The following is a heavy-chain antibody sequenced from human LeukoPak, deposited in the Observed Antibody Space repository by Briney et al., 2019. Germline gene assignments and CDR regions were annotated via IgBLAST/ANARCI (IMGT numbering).Heavy chain of an antibody. D-gene: IGHD3-3*01. CDR1: GGSISSGSYY. Sequence: SETLSLTCTVSGGSISSGSYYWGWIRQPPGKGLEWIGSIYYSGSTYYNPSLKSRVTISVDTSKNQFSLKLSSVTAADTAVYYCARRGSITIFGVVSDYYYYMDVWGKGTTVTVSS. CDR3: ARRGSITIFGVVSDYYYYMDV. V-gene: IGHV4-39*07. CDR2: IYYSGST. J-gene: IGHJ6*03.